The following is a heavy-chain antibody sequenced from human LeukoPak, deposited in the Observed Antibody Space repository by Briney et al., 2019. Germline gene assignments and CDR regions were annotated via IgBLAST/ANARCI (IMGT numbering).Heavy chain of an antibody. CDR2: IYSGGST. CDR1: GFTVSINY. J-gene: IGHJ4*02. CDR3: ARDRYDSSGYTVYFDY. D-gene: IGHD3-22*01. Sequence: ASLRLSCVASGFTVSINYMSWVRQAPGKVLEWVSVIYSGGSTYYADSVKGRFTISRDNSKNTLYLQLNSLRAEDTAVYYCARDRYDSSGYTVYFDYWGQGTLVTVS. V-gene: IGHV3-53*01.